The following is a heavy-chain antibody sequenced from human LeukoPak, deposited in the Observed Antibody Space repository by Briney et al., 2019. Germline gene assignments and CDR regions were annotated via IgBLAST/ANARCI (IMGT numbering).Heavy chain of an antibody. J-gene: IGHJ4*02. Sequence: SVKLSCTASGGTFSSYTISWVRQAPGQGLEWMGRIIPILGIANYAQKFQGRVTITADKFTSTAYMELSSLRSEDTAVYYCASGRYYYDSSGYSDYWGQGTLVTVSS. D-gene: IGHD3-22*01. CDR3: ASGRYYYDSSGYSDY. CDR1: GGTFSSYT. V-gene: IGHV1-69*02. CDR2: IIPILGIA.